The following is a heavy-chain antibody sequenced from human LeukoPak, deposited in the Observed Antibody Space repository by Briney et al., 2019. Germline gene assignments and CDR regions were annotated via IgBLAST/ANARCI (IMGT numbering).Heavy chain of an antibody. CDR3: AKSPFRGVKAFSYDY. CDR2: ISGSGGST. Sequence: GGSLRLSCAASGFTFSSYPMSWVRQAPGKGLEWVSAISGSGGSTYYADSVKGRFTISRDNSKNTLYLQMNSLRAEDTAVYYCAKSPFRGVKAFSYDYWGQGTLVTVSS. V-gene: IGHV3-23*01. J-gene: IGHJ4*02. D-gene: IGHD3-10*01. CDR1: GFTFSSYP.